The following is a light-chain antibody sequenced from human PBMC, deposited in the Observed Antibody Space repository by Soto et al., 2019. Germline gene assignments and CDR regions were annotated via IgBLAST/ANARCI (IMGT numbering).Light chain of an antibody. J-gene: IGLJ3*02. CDR1: YSNIGAGYE. CDR2: GHN. Sequence: QSVLTQPPSVSGAPGQRVTISCTGSYSNIGAGYEVHWYQQIPGTAPKLLISGHNNRPSGVPDRFFGSKSGTSASLTIIGLQAEDEADYYCAAWDDSLNGLGVFGGGTKLTVL. CDR3: AAWDDSLNGLGV. V-gene: IGLV1-40*01.